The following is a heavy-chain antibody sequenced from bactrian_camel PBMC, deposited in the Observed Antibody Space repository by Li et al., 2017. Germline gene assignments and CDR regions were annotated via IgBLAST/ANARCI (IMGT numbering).Heavy chain of an antibody. CDR1: GYTLPMN. J-gene: IGHJ4*01. V-gene: IGHV3S53*01. Sequence: HVQLVESGGGSVQAGGSLRLSCVACGYTLPMNMGWFRRLPGQEREGVAAIAGDGRTNYADSVKGRFTISRDNAKNTLYLQLNSLTREDSAMYYCTRETRWVGYHEFAEYWGQGTQVTVS. CDR2: IAGDGRT. D-gene: IGHD5*01. CDR3: TRETRWVGYHEFAEY.